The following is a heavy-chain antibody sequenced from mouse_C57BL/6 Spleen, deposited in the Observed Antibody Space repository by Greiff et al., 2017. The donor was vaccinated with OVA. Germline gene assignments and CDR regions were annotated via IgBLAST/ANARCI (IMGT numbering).Heavy chain of an antibody. Sequence: EVKLVESEGGLVQPGSSMKLSCTASGFTFSDYYMAWVRQVPEKGLEWVANINYDGSSTYYLDSLKSRFIISRDNAKNILYLQMSSLKSEDTATYYCARGGYWGYYAMDYWGQGTSVTVSS. V-gene: IGHV5-16*01. J-gene: IGHJ4*01. CDR1: GFTFSDYY. CDR3: ARGGYWGYYAMDY. CDR2: INYDGSST. D-gene: IGHD3-1*01.